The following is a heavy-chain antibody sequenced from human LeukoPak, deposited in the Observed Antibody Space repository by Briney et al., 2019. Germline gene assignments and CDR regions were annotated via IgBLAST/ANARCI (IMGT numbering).Heavy chain of an antibody. CDR1: GFTFSSYG. D-gene: IGHD4-17*01. J-gene: IGHJ4*02. CDR2: IRYDGSNK. Sequence: GGSLRLSCAASGFTFSSYGMHWVRQAPGKGLEWVAFIRYDGSNKYYADSVKGRFTISRDNSKNTLYLQMNGLRAEDTAVYYCATADYYGYSRTPDYWGQGTLVTVSS. CDR3: ATADYYGYSRTPDY. V-gene: IGHV3-30*02.